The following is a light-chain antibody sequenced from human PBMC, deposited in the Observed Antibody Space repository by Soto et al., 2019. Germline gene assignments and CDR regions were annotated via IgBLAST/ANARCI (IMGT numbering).Light chain of an antibody. CDR1: QSVSSSY. CDR3: XQYGSSPMYT. Sequence: EIVLTQSPGTLSLSPGERATLSCRASQSVSSSYLAWYQQKPGQAPRLLIYGASSRATGIPDRFSGSGSGXXXXXXXSXXXPEXFAXYYCXQYGSSPMYTFGQGTKLEIK. J-gene: IGKJ2*01. CDR2: GAS. V-gene: IGKV3-20*01.